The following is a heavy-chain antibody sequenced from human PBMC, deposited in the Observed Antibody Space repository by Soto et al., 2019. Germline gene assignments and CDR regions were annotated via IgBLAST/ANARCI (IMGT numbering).Heavy chain of an antibody. CDR2: IYPGDSDT. CDR1: GYSFTIYQ. D-gene: IGHD6-19*01. V-gene: IGHV5-51*01. Sequence: GASLQISCHGSGYSFTIYQSGWVRQLPGKGLAWMGIIYPGDSDTRYSPSFQGQVTISADKSISTAYLQWSSLEASDTAMYYCARHDSSGWYGDYYYYGMDVWGQGTTVTVSS. CDR3: ARHDSSGWYGDYYYYGMDV. J-gene: IGHJ6*02.